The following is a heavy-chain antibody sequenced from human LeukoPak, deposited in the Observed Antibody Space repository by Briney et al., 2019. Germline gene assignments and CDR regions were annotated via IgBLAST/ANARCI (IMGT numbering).Heavy chain of an antibody. D-gene: IGHD6-19*01. Sequence: PSETQSLTCAVYGGSFSGYYWSWIRQPPGKGLEWIGEINHSGSTNYNPSLKSRVTISVDTSKNQFSLKLSSVTAADTAVYYCARGLQYSSGIDPWGQGTLVTVSS. CDR2: INHSGST. CDR1: GGSFSGYY. V-gene: IGHV4-34*01. J-gene: IGHJ5*02. CDR3: ARGLQYSSGIDP.